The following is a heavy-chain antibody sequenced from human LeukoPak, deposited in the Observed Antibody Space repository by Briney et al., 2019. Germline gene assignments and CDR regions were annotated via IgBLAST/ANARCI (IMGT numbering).Heavy chain of an antibody. Sequence: GESLKISCAASGFTFSSYAMSWVRQAPGKGLEWVSAISGSGGSTYYADSVKGRFTISRDNSKNTLYLQMNSLRAEDTAVYYCAKSTGYSTTGRDFDSWGRGTLVTVSS. V-gene: IGHV3-23*01. J-gene: IGHJ4*02. CDR3: AKSTGYSTTGRDFDS. D-gene: IGHD6-13*01. CDR2: ISGSGGST. CDR1: GFTFSSYA.